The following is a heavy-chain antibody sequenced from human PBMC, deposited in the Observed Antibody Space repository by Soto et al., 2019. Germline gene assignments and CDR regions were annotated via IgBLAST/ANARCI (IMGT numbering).Heavy chain of an antibody. J-gene: IGHJ4*02. CDR3: ARDLVYSYVGVHY. CDR2: IRVNNGDT. D-gene: IGHD4-4*01. Sequence: QVQLVQSGAEVKKPGASVKVSCKASGYTFTNSGFSWVRQAPGQGLEWVGWIRVNNGDTHYAQKLQGRVTMTTDTSTSTACMELRSLTSDDTAGYYCARDLVYSYVGVHYWGQGTLITGSS. V-gene: IGHV1-18*01. CDR1: GYTFTNSG.